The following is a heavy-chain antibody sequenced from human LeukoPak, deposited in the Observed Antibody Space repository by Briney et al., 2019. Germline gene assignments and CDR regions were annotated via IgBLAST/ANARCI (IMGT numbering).Heavy chain of an antibody. CDR3: AKETFIVVVPAASHGF. J-gene: IGHJ4*02. Sequence: PGRSLRLSCAASGFTFSSYGMHWVRQAPGKGLEWVAVIWYGGTNECYADSVKGRFTISRDNSKNTLYLQMNSLRPEDTAVYYCAKETFIVVVPAASHGFWGQGTLVTVSS. D-gene: IGHD2-2*01. CDR2: IWYGGTNE. V-gene: IGHV3-30*18. CDR1: GFTFSSYG.